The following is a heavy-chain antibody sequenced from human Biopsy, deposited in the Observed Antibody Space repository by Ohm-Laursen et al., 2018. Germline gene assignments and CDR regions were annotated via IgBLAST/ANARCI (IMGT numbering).Heavy chain of an antibody. CDR3: ARRRPIDY. J-gene: IGHJ4*02. CDR2: ISAAGPAM. CDR1: GFTFSDFY. Sequence: SLRLSCAASGFTFSDFYMSWIRQAPGKGLEWISYISAAGPAMFYADSVRGRFTISRDNANNLLYLQMDGLRAEDTAVYYCARRRPIDYWGQGILVTASS. V-gene: IGHV3-11*01.